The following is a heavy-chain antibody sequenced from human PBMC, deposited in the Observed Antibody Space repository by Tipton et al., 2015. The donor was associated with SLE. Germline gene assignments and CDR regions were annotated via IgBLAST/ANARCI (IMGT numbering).Heavy chain of an antibody. V-gene: IGHV4-59*01. CDR3: ARETTGDTYHYYGMDV. CDR1: GGSISSYY. J-gene: IGHJ6*02. D-gene: IGHD7-27*01. Sequence: TLSLTCTVSGGSISSYYWSWIRQPPGKGLEWIGYIYYSGSTNYNPSLKSRVTISVDTSKNQFSLNLSSVTAADTAVYYCARETTGDTYHYYGMDVWGQGTTVTVSS. CDR2: IYYSGST.